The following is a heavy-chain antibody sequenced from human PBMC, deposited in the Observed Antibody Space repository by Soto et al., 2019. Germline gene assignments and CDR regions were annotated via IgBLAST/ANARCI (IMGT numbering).Heavy chain of an antibody. J-gene: IGHJ4*02. CDR1: GGSISSYY. D-gene: IGHD1-1*01. CDR2: IYYSGST. V-gene: IGHV4-59*01. Sequence: SETLSLTCTVSGGSISSYYWSWIRQPPGKGLEWIGYIYYSGSTNYNPSLKSRVTISVGTSKNQFSLKLSSVTAADTAVYYCARDRIDGYNLAHWGQGTLGTVSS. CDR3: ARDRIDGYNLAH.